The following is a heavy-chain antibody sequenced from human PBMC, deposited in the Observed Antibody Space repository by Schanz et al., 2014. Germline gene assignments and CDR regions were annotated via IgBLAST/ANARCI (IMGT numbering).Heavy chain of an antibody. CDR2: ISGSGGST. D-gene: IGHD2-15*01. Sequence: DVQLLESGGGLVQPGGSLGLSCVVSGFTVSSDHMSWVRQAPGKGLEWVSGISGSGGSTYYADSVKGRFTISRDNSKNTLYLQMNSLRAEDTAVYYCARDRGYCSGGSCLTFDYWGQGTLXTVSS. CDR3: ARDRGYCSGGSCLTFDY. V-gene: IGHV3-23*01. J-gene: IGHJ4*02. CDR1: GFTVSSDH.